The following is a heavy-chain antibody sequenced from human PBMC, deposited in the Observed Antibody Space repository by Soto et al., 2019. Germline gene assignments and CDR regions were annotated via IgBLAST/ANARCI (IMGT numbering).Heavy chain of an antibody. CDR2: IKQDGSEK. Sequence: EVQLVESGGGLVQPGGSLRLSCAASGFTFSSYWMSWFRQAPGKGLEWVANIKQDGSEKYYVDSVKGRFTISRDNAKNSLYLQMNSLRAEDTAVYYCARLIAAGEDWFDPWGQGTLVTVSS. CDR3: ARLIAAGEDWFDP. J-gene: IGHJ5*02. D-gene: IGHD6-13*01. CDR1: GFTFSSYW. V-gene: IGHV3-7*03.